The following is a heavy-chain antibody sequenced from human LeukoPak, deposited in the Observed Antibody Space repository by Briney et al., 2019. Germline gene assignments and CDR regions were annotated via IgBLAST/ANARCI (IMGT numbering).Heavy chain of an antibody. V-gene: IGHV1-69*04. CDR2: IIPILGIA. J-gene: IGHJ6*02. CDR3: ARGGGPYYYGSGSPYYYYGMDV. Sequence: ASAKVSCKASGGTFSGYAISWVRQAPGQGLEWMGTIIPILGIANYAQKLQGRVTITADKSTSTAYMELSSLRSEDTAVYYCARGGGPYYYGSGSPYYYYGMDVWGQGTTVTVSS. CDR1: GGTFSGYA. D-gene: IGHD3-10*01.